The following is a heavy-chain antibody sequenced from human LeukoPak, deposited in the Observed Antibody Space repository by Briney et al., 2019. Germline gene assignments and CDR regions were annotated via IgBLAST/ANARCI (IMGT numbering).Heavy chain of an antibody. D-gene: IGHD3-22*01. V-gene: IGHV3-33*01. CDR2: IWYDGSNK. J-gene: IGHJ4*02. Sequence: GRSLRLSCVASGFTFRNYGMHWVRQAPGKGLEWVAVIWYDGSNKYYADSVKGRFTISRDNSKNTLYLQTNSLRAEDTAVYYCARESGNYYDSNFDYWGQGTLVTVSS. CDR1: GFTFRNYG. CDR3: ARESGNYYDSNFDY.